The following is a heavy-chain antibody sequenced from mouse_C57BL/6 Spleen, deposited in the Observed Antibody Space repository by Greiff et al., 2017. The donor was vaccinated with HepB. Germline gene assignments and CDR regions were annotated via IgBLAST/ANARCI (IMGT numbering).Heavy chain of an antibody. D-gene: IGHD2-4*01. V-gene: IGHV3-6*01. CDR1: GYSITSGYY. Sequence: EVKLQESGPGLVKPSQSLSLTCSVTGYSITSGYYWNWIRQFPGNKLEWMGYISYDGSNNYNPSLKNRISITRDTSKNQFFLKLNSVTTEDTATYYCASWELRRDCWGQGTLVTVSA. CDR2: ISYDGSN. CDR3: ASWELRRDC. J-gene: IGHJ3*01.